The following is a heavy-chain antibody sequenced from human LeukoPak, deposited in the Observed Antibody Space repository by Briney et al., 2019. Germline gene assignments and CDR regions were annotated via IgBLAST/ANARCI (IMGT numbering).Heavy chain of an antibody. Sequence: GGSLRLSCAASGYTFKTYGLHWVRQAPGKGLEWVAFIRNDGSTKYYADSVKGRFTISRDNSKNTLYLDMNSLTIEETAVYYCAKVHTSSWGFFEVWGRGAPVTVSS. V-gene: IGHV3-30*02. CDR2: IRNDGSTK. CDR3: AKVHTSSWGFFEV. CDR1: GYTFKTYG. J-gene: IGHJ2*01. D-gene: IGHD6-13*01.